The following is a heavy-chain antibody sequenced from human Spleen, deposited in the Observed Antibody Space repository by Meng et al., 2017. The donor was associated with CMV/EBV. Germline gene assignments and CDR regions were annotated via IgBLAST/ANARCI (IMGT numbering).Heavy chain of an antibody. D-gene: IGHD7-27*01. Sequence: SETLSLTCTVSGGSISSYYWSWIRQPPGKGLEWIGYIYYSGSTNYNPSLKSRVTISVDTSKNQFSLKLNSVTAADTAMYYCARARSNGDLDDWGQGTLVTVSS. CDR1: GGSISSYY. CDR2: IYYSGST. CDR3: ARARSNGDLDD. V-gene: IGHV4-59*01. J-gene: IGHJ4*02.